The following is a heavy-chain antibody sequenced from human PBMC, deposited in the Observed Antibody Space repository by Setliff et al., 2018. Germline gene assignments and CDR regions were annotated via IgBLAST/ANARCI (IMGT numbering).Heavy chain of an antibody. Sequence: HPGGSLRLSCAASGLTFSSYAMNWVRQAPGKGLEWVSNINPAGAKTYYADSVKGRFTISRDNSKNTLYLQMNSLRAGDTAVYYCAKEFTVVVPAALALDVWGKGTTVTVSS. CDR1: GLTFSSYA. CDR2: INPAGAKT. J-gene: IGHJ6*04. V-gene: IGHV3-23*01. D-gene: IGHD2-2*01. CDR3: AKEFTVVVPAALALDV.